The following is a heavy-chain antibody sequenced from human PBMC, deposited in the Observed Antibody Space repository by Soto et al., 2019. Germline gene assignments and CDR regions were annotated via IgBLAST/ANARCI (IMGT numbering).Heavy chain of an antibody. Sequence: GASVKVSCKASGYTFTSYDINWVRQATGQGLEWMGWMNPNSGNTGYAQKFQGRVTMTRNTSISTAYMGLSSLRSEDTAVYYCASGFLEWLRPVSYYYGMDVWGQGTTVTVSS. CDR3: ASGFLEWLRPVSYYYGMDV. D-gene: IGHD3-3*01. J-gene: IGHJ6*02. CDR1: GYTFTSYD. V-gene: IGHV1-8*01. CDR2: MNPNSGNT.